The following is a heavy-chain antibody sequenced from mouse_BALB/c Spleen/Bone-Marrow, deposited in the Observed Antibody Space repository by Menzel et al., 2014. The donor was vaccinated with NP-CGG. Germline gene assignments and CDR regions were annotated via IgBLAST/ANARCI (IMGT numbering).Heavy chain of an antibody. CDR3: SREPSNWRYY. Sequence: QVHVKQSGAELSIPGASVKLSCKTSGYTFTTYWMQWVKQRPGQGLEWIGAIYPGEGDTRYTQKFKGKATLTADKSSSTAYMQLSNLTSEDSAVYYCSREPSNWRYYWGQGTTLTVSS. V-gene: IGHV1-87*01. CDR1: GYTFTTYW. CDR2: IYPGEGDT. J-gene: IGHJ2*01.